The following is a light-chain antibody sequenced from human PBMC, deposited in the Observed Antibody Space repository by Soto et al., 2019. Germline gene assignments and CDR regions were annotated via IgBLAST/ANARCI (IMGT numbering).Light chain of an antibody. J-gene: IGKJ4*01. CDR1: RSIYNS. V-gene: IGKV3-11*01. CDR3: QQRRYSVT. CDR2: YAS. Sequence: EVVLTQSPAILSLSLGERATLSCRASRSIYNSLAWYQHRPGQAPRLRIYYASDRATGIPARFSGSGSGTDFTLTISSLEAEDFAVYYCQQRRYSVTFGGGTKVEIK.